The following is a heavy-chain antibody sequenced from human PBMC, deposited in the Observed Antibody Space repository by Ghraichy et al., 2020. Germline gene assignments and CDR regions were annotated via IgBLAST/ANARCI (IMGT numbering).Heavy chain of an antibody. CDR2: IYYSGST. CDR1: GGSISSSSYY. CDR3: ARRPSGSYRIDY. V-gene: IGHV4-39*01. Sequence: SETLSLTCTVSGGSISSSSYYWGWIRQPPGKGLEWIGSIYYSGSTYYNPSLKSRVTISVDTSKNQFSLKLSSVTAADTAVYYCARRPSGSYRIDYWGQGTLVTVSS. J-gene: IGHJ4*02. D-gene: IGHD1-26*01.